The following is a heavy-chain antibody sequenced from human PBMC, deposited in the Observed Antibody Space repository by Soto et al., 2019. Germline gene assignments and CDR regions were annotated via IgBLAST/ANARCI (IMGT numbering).Heavy chain of an antibody. CDR1: GFTFSNAW. CDR3: ATGVTEYYYDSSGYYYFDN. Sequence: GGSLRLSCAASGFTFSNAWMSWVRQAPGKGLEWVGRIKSKTDGGTTDYAATEKDRLASSRDESKNTLYLQMNSLKTEDKAVYSCATGVTEYYYDSSGYYYFDNWGQGTLVTVSS. CDR2: IKSKTDGGTT. D-gene: IGHD3-22*01. V-gene: IGHV3-15*01. J-gene: IGHJ4*02.